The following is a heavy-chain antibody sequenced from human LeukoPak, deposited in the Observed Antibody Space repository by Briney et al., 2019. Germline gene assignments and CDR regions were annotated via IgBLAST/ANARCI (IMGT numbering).Heavy chain of an antibody. CDR1: GGSISSYY. Sequence: SETLSLTCTVSGGSISSYYWSWIRQPPGKELEWIGSIYYSGSTYYNPSLKSRVTISVDTSKNQFSLKLSSVTAADTAVYYCARKKGYYDYVWGSYRYTGNASDIWGQGTMVTVSS. D-gene: IGHD3-16*02. CDR2: IYYSGST. V-gene: IGHV4-59*05. CDR3: ARKKGYYDYVWGSYRYTGNASDI. J-gene: IGHJ3*02.